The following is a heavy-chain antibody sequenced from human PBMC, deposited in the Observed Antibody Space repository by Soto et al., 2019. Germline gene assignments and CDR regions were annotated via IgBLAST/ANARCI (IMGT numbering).Heavy chain of an antibody. V-gene: IGHV5-51*01. D-gene: IGHD6-13*01. CDR2: IYPGGSDT. CDR1: GYSFTSYW. Sequence: GESLKISCKGSGYSFTSYWIGCVRQMPGKGLEWMGIIYPGGSDTRYSPSFQGQVTISADKSISTAYLQWSSLKASDTAMYYCARLRIAAAGTYYFDYWGQGTLVTVSS. CDR3: ARLRIAAAGTYYFDY. J-gene: IGHJ4*02.